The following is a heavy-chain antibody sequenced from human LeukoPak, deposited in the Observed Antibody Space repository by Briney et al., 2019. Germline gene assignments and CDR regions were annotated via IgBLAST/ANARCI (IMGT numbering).Heavy chain of an antibody. CDR1: GYTLTELS. Sequence: ASVKVSCKVSGYTLTELSMHWVRQAPGKGLEWMGGFDPEDGETIYAQKFQGRVTMTEDTSTDTAYMELSSLRSEDTAVYYCATDRYCSSTSCYWYYYGMDVWGQGTTVTVSS. CDR3: ATDRYCSSTSCYWYYYGMDV. V-gene: IGHV1-24*01. J-gene: IGHJ6*02. CDR2: FDPEDGET. D-gene: IGHD2-2*01.